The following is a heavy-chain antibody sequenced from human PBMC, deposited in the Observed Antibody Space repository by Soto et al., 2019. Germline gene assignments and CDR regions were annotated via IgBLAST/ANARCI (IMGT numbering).Heavy chain of an antibody. Sequence: PSVKVSFKASGGTFSSYAISWVRQAPGQGLEWMGGVIPIFGTANYAQKFQGRVTITADESTSTAYMELSSLRSEDTAVYYCARGVVVVAAVYYYGMDVWGQGPTVTVSS. D-gene: IGHD2-15*01. CDR1: GGTFSSYA. CDR3: ARGVVVVAAVYYYGMDV. V-gene: IGHV1-69*13. J-gene: IGHJ6*02. CDR2: VIPIFGTA.